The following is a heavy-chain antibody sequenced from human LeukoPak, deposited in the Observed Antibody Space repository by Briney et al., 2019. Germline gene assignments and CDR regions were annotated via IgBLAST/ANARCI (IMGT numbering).Heavy chain of an antibody. J-gene: IGHJ4*02. D-gene: IGHD6-13*01. CDR1: GFTFSSYW. V-gene: IGHV3-7*03. CDR2: INHNGNVN. Sequence: GGSLRLSCAASGFTFSSYWMNWDRQAPGKGLEWVASINHNGNVNYYVDSVKGRFTISRDNAKNSLYLQMSSLRAEDTAVYFCAKDRWQQLAIFDYWGQGTLVTVSS. CDR3: AKDRWQQLAIFDY.